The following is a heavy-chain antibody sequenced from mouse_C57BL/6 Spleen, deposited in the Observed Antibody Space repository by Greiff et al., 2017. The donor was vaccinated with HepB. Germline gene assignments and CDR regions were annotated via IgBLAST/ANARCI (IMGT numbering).Heavy chain of an antibody. V-gene: IGHV1-26*01. Sequence: EVQLQQSGPELVKPGASVKISCKASGYTFTDYYMNWVKQSHGKSLEWIGDINPNNGGTSYNQKFKGKATLTVDKSSSTAYMELRSLTSEDSAVYYCAIEGGSDFDYWGQGTTLTVSS. CDR1: GYTFTDYY. CDR2: INPNNGGT. CDR3: AIEGGSDFDY. J-gene: IGHJ2*01.